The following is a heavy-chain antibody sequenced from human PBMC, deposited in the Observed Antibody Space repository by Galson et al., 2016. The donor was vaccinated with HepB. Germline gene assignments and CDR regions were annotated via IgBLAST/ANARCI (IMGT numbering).Heavy chain of an antibody. CDR3: ARVPRHTGNRYGLDV. CDR2: LNPYSGGT. V-gene: IGHV1-2*02. Sequence: SVKVSCKASGYTFTDYYIHWVRQAPGQGLEWMGWLNPYSGGTHYARKFQGRVTMTRDTSISTAYMELSRLTSDDTAVFYCARVPRHTGNRYGLDVWGQGTTVTVSS. D-gene: IGHD1-14*01. CDR1: GYTFTDYY. J-gene: IGHJ6*02.